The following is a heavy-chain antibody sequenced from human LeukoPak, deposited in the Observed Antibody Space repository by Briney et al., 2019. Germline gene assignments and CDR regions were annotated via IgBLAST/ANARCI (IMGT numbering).Heavy chain of an antibody. CDR2: IYHSGST. Sequence: SETLSLTCAVSGGSISSSNWWSWVRQPPGKGLEWIGEIYHSGSTNYNPSLKSRVTISVDTSKNQFSLKLSSVTAADTAVYYCARQIGIAVAAYAGDNWFDPWGQGTLVTVSS. D-gene: IGHD6-19*01. CDR1: GGSISSSNW. V-gene: IGHV4-4*02. CDR3: ARQIGIAVAAYAGDNWFDP. J-gene: IGHJ5*02.